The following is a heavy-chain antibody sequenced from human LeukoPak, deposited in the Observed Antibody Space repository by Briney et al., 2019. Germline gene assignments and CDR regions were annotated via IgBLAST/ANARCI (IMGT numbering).Heavy chain of an antibody. CDR2: ISYDGSNK. CDR3: AKDHDDYYGSGEALVLDY. D-gene: IGHD3-10*01. V-gene: IGHV3-30*18. Sequence: GGSLRLSCAASGFTFSSYGMHWVRQAPGKGLEWVAVISYDGSNKYYADSVKGRFTISRDNSKNTLYLQMNSLRAEDTAVYYCAKDHDDYYGSGEALVLDYWGQGTLVTVSS. J-gene: IGHJ4*02. CDR1: GFTFSSYG.